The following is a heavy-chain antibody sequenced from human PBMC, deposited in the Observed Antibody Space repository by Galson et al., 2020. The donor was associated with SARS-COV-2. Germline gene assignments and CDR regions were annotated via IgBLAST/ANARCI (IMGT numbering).Heavy chain of an antibody. CDR3: ARAKRITIFGVVLYFDY. CDR1: GGSISSGDYY. Sequence: ETSETLSLTCTVSGGSISSGDYYWSWIRQPPGKGLEWLGYIYYSGSTYYNPSLKSRVTISVDTSKNQFSLKLSSVTAADTAVYYCARAKRITIFGVVLYFDYWGQGTLVTVSS. J-gene: IGHJ4*02. CDR2: IYYSGST. D-gene: IGHD3-3*01. V-gene: IGHV4-30-4*01.